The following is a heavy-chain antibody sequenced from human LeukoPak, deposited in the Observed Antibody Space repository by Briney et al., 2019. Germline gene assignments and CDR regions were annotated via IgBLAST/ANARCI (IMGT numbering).Heavy chain of an antibody. Sequence: GASVKVSCKASGYTFTSYDINWVRQATGQGLEWMGWMNPNSGNTGYAQKFQGRVTMTRNASISTAYMELSSLRSEDTAVYYCARGDPAAAVDLDPWGQGTLVTVSS. CDR2: MNPNSGNT. D-gene: IGHD6-13*01. J-gene: IGHJ5*02. CDR1: GYTFTSYD. V-gene: IGHV1-8*01. CDR3: ARGDPAAAVDLDP.